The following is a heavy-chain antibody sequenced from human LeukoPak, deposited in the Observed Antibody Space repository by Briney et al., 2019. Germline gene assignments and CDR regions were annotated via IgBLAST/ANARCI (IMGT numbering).Heavy chain of an antibody. CDR3: AKIFQSSSWFDLDY. V-gene: IGHV3-23*01. CDR2: ISGSGGST. J-gene: IGHJ4*02. Sequence: GGSLRPSCAASGFTLSSYAMSWVRQAPGKGLEWVSAISGSGGSTYYADSVKGRFTISRDNSKNTLYLQMNSLRAEDTAVYYCAKIFQSSSWFDLDYWGQGTLVTVSS. CDR1: GFTLSSYA. D-gene: IGHD6-13*01.